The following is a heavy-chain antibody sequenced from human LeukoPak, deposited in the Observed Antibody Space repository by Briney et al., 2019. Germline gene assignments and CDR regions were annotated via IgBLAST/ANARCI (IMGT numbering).Heavy chain of an antibody. CDR2: ICMDGSNK. CDR3: ATGNKQWLVRYYYYGMDV. CDR1: GFTLSSYG. J-gene: IGHJ6*02. D-gene: IGHD6-19*01. V-gene: IGHV3-33*01. Sequence: GGPLSSSCAPLGFTLSSYGLHWVRQAQGKGLEGGPVICMDGSNKYYADSVKGRFTISRDNSKNTLYLQMNSLRAEDTAVYYCATGNKQWLVRYYYYGMDVWGQGTTVTVSS.